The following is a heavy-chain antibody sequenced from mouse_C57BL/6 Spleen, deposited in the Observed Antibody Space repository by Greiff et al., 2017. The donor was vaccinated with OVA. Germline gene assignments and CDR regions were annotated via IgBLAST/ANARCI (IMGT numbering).Heavy chain of an antibody. Sequence: DVMLVESGGGLVKPGGSLKLSCAASGFTFSSYAMSWVRQTPEKRLEWVATISDGGSYTYYPDNVQGRFTISRDNAKNNLYLQMSHLKSEDTAMYYCARDPLYYYGSSPMDYWGQGTSVTVSS. V-gene: IGHV5-4*01. CDR1: GFTFSSYA. CDR3: ARDPLYYYGSSPMDY. D-gene: IGHD1-1*01. J-gene: IGHJ4*01. CDR2: ISDGGSYT.